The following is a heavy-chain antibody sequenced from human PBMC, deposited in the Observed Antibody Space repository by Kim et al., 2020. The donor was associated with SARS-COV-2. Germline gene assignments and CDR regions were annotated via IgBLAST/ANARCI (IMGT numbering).Heavy chain of an antibody. V-gene: IGHV3-13*01. Sequence: GGSLRLTCAASGFIFSSYDIHWVRQRAGKDLEWVAAIGVAGDTYYSDSAKGRFTISRENVRNSLYLQMHSLRVEDTAVYYCVREWCGNIGCPGGGYFDL. CDR3: VREWCGNIGCPGGGYFDL. CDR2: IGVAGDT. D-gene: IGHD2-8*02. J-gene: IGHJ2*01. CDR1: GFIFSSYD.